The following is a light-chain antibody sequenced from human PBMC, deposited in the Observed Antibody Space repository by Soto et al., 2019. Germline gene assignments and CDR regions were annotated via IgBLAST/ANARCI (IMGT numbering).Light chain of an antibody. CDR3: NSYASGNARV. V-gene: IGLV2-14*01. CDR1: SSDIGDYDY. J-gene: IGLJ1*01. Sequence: HSALTQPASVSGSPGQSITISCTGTSSDIGDYDYVSWYQQHPGKAPKLLISEVSNRPSGVSNRFSGSKSGNTASLTISGLQAEDEADYYCNSYASGNARVFGTGTKLTVL. CDR2: EVS.